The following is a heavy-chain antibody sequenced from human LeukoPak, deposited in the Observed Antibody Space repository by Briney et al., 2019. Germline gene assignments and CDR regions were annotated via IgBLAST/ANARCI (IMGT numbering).Heavy chain of an antibody. CDR2: IYSGGST. CDR3: AKTIGGYSYDY. CDR1: GFTVSSNY. J-gene: IGHJ4*02. V-gene: IGHV3-53*01. D-gene: IGHD5-18*01. Sequence: GGSLRLSCAASGFTVSSNYMSWVRQAPGKGLEWVSVIYSGGSTYYADSVKGRFTISRDNSQNTLYLQMNSLRAEDTAVYYCAKTIGGYSYDYWGQGTLVTVSS.